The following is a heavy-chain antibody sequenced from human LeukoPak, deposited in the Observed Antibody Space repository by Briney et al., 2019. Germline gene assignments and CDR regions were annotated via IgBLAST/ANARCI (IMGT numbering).Heavy chain of an antibody. J-gene: IGHJ4*02. CDR3: ARDRSGENAETNFDY. V-gene: IGHV1-46*01. CDR2: INPSGGRT. Sequence: ASVKVSRKASGYTFTSYYMHWVRQAPGQGLEWMGIINPSGGRTNYAQKFQGRVTMTRDKSTSTVYMELSSLRSEDTAVYYCARDRSGENAETNFDYWGQGTLVTVSS. D-gene: IGHD6-19*01. CDR1: GYTFTSYY.